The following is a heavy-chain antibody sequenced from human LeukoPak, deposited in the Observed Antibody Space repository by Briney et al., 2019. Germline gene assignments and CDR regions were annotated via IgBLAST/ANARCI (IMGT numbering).Heavy chain of an antibody. Sequence: GGSLRLSCAASGFTFSSYDIHWVRQAPGKGLEWVAFIRYDGSNKYYADSVKGRFTISRDNAKNSLYLQMNSLRAEDTAVYYCARDSSGWYGWFDPWGKGTTVTISS. J-gene: IGHJ6*04. CDR1: GFTFSSYD. CDR3: ARDSSGWYGWFDP. D-gene: IGHD6-19*01. V-gene: IGHV3-30*02. CDR2: IRYDGSNK.